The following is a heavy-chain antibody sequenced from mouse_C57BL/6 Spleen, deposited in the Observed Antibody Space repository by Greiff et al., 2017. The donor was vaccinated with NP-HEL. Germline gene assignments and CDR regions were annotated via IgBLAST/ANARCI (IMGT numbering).Heavy chain of an antibody. CDR2: IYPGDGDT. CDR3: ARLGGYDIAY. CDR1: GYAFSSSW. Sequence: QVQLQQSGPELVKPGASVKISCKASGYAFSSSWMNWVKQRPGKGLEWIGRIYPGDGDTNSNGKFKGKATLTADKSSSTAYMQLSSLTSEDSAVYFCARLGGYDIAYWGQGTLVTVSA. V-gene: IGHV1-82*01. D-gene: IGHD2-2*01. J-gene: IGHJ3*01.